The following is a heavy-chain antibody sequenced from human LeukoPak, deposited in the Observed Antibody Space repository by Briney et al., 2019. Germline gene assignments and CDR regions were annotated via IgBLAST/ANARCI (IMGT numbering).Heavy chain of an antibody. J-gene: IGHJ5*02. Sequence: SVKVSCKASGGTFTSYAISWGRQAPGQGLEWMGGIIPIFGTAHSAQKFQGRVTITTDESTSTAYMELSSLRSVNTPLYYCVRYNTSGYCSGGSCYPCGFDPWGQGTLVTVSS. CDR1: GGTFTSYA. CDR3: VRYNTSGYCSGGSCYPCGFDP. D-gene: IGHD2-15*01. CDR2: IIPIFGTA. V-gene: IGHV1-69*05.